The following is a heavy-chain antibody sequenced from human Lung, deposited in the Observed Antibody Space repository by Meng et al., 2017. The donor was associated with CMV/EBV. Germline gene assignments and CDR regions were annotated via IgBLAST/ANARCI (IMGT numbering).Heavy chain of an antibody. CDR1: GFTFGDYA. J-gene: IGHJ4*02. V-gene: IGHV3-49*04. D-gene: IGHD1-26*01. Sequence: SLKISCTASGFTFGDYAMTWVRQAPGKGLEWVGFIRSKAYGGTTEYAASVKGRFTISRDDSKSIAYLQMNSLKTEDTAVYYCTRNRGSYYFDYWGQGTXVTVSS. CDR2: IRSKAYGGTT. CDR3: TRNRGSYYFDY.